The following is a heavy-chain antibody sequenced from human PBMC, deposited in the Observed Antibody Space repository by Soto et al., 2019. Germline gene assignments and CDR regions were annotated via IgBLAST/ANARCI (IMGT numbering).Heavy chain of an antibody. J-gene: IGHJ5*02. Sequence: SETLSLTCTVSGGSISSGGYYWSWIRQHPGKGLEWIGYIYYSGSTYYNPSLKSRVTISVDTSKNQFSLKLSSVTAADTAVYYCAREGEIRYFDWLLPNNWFDPWGQGTLVTVSS. D-gene: IGHD3-9*01. CDR3: AREGEIRYFDWLLPNNWFDP. CDR2: IYYSGST. V-gene: IGHV4-31*03. CDR1: GGSISSGGYY.